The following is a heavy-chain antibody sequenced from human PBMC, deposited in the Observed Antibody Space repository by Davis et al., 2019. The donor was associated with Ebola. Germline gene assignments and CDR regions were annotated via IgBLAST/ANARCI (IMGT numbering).Heavy chain of an antibody. V-gene: IGHV4-59*08. CDR3: ARRGTSSWYAGWFDP. CDR2: IYYSGST. D-gene: IGHD6-13*01. J-gene: IGHJ5*02. Sequence: SEPLSLTCTVPGGSISSYYWSWIRQPPGKGLEWIGYIYYSGSTNYNPSLKSRVTISVDTSKNQFPLKLSSVTAADTAMYYCARRGTSSWYAGWFDPWGQGTLVTVSS. CDR1: GGSISSYY.